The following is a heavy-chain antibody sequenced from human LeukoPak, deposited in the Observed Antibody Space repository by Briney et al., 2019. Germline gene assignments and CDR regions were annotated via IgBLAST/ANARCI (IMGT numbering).Heavy chain of an antibody. CDR1: GGSISSHY. Sequence: PSETLSLTCTVSGGSISSHYWSWIRQPPGKGLEWIGYIYYSGSTNYNPSLKSQVTISVDTSKNQFSLKLSSVTAADTAVYYCARVDDFWSGYAFDIWGQGTMVTVSS. D-gene: IGHD3-3*01. CDR2: IYYSGST. V-gene: IGHV4-59*11. CDR3: ARVDDFWSGYAFDI. J-gene: IGHJ3*02.